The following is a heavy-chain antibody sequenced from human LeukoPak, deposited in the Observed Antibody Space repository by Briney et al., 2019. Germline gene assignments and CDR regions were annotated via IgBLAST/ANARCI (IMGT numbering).Heavy chain of an antibody. V-gene: IGHV3-48*03. Sequence: GSLRLSCAASGFTFSSYEMNWVRQAPGKGLEWVSYISSSGSTIYYADSVKGRFTISRDNAKNSLYLQMNSLRAEDTAVYYCARDGDGPSSGNYDILTGYSDYWGQGTLVTVSS. CDR2: ISSSGSTI. CDR1: GFTFSSYE. J-gene: IGHJ4*02. CDR3: ARDGDGPSSGNYDILTGYSDY. D-gene: IGHD3-9*01.